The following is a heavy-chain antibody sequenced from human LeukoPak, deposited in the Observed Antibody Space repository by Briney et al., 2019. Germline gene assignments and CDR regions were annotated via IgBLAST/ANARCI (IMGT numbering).Heavy chain of an antibody. Sequence: PSETLSLTCTVSGRSISPYYWSWIRQPPGKGLEWIENIYYTGSTNYNPSLKSRVTISVDTSKNQFSLKLSSVTAADTALYYCVRGKLGFDPWGEGTLVTVSA. J-gene: IGHJ5*02. CDR1: GRSISPYY. CDR3: VRGKLGFDP. CDR2: IYYTGST. V-gene: IGHV4-59*01.